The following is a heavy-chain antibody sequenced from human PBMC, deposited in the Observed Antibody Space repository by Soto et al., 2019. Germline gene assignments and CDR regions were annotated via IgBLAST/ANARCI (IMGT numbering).Heavy chain of an antibody. V-gene: IGHV1-2*04. D-gene: IGHD3-10*01. CDR3: ARAVVRGVINNYYGMDV. CDR1: GYTFTGYY. J-gene: IGHJ6*02. CDR2: INPNSGGT. Sequence: ASVKVSCKASGYTFTGYYMHWVRQAPGQGLEWMGWINPNSGGTNYAQKFQGWVTMTRDTSISTAYMELSRLRSDDTAVYYCARAVVRGVINNYYGMDVWGQGTTVTSP.